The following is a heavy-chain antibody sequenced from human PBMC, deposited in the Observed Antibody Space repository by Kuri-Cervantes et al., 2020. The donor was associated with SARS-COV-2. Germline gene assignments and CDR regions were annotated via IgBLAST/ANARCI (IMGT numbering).Heavy chain of an antibody. CDR3: ARGVTGVEHTVVLIATYYYHYYMDV. CDR2: INHNVNT. V-gene: IGHV4-34*01. CDR1: RGSFNNYY. J-gene: IGHJ6*03. Sequence: TLSLTCAFYRGSFNNYYWSWVRQSPGKGLEWIGEINHNVNTNYNPSLKSRVTISVDTSKNPFSLKLSSVTAADAAVYYCARGVTGVEHTVVLIATYYYHYYMDVWGKGTTVTVSS. D-gene: IGHD2-21*01.